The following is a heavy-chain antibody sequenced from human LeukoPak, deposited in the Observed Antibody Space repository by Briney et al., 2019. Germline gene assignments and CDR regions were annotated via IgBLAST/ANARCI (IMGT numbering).Heavy chain of an antibody. V-gene: IGHV3-48*04. CDR2: ISSSSSTI. Sequence: PGGSLRLSCAASGFTFSSHSMNWVRQAPGKGLEWVSYISSSSSTINYADSVKGRFTISRDNAKNSLYLQMNSLRAEDTAVYYCVYYGSGSYYRLDFDYWGQGTLVTVSS. CDR3: VYYGSGSYYRLDFDY. J-gene: IGHJ4*02. CDR1: GFTFSSHS. D-gene: IGHD3-10*01.